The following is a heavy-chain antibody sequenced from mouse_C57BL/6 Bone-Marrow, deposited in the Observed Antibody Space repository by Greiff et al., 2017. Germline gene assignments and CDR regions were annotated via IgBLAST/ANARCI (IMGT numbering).Heavy chain of an antibody. CDR3: ARRDYRKRGFAY. CDR2: IYPRSGNT. D-gene: IGHD2-14*01. J-gene: IGHJ3*01. Sequence: VKLMESGAELARPGASVKLSCKASRYTFTSYGISWVKQRTGQGLEWIGEIYPRSGNTYYNEKFKGKATLTADKSSSTAYMELRSLTSEDSAVYFCARRDYRKRGFAYWGQGTLVTVSA. V-gene: IGHV1-81*01. CDR1: RYTFTSYG.